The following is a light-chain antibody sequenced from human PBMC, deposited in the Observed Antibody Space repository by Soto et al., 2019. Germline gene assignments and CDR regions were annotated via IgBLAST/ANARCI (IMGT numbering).Light chain of an antibody. CDR2: GTN. J-gene: IGLJ2*01. Sequence: QPVLTQPPSASGTPGQRVTISCSGGRSNIGGYNYVYWFQQYPGTAPKVLVFGTNLRPSGVPDRFSASKSGTSGSLTLSGLRFEAEADYYCAAWDDSLRVVLFGGGTKLTVL. CDR3: AAWDDSLRVVL. CDR1: RSNIGGYNY. V-gene: IGLV1-47*02.